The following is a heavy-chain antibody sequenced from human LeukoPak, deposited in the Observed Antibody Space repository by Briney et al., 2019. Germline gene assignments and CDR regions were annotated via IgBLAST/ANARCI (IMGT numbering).Heavy chain of an antibody. J-gene: IGHJ4*02. CDR3: AKDEATSGGGLAS. CDR1: GFAVSGTH. CDR2: MYTGGTT. V-gene: IGHV3-53*01. Sequence: AGGSLRLSCAASGFAVSGTHMSWVRQAPGKGLEWVSAMYTGGTTYYADSVMGRFTVSRDNSRNTLFLHMNSLRVDDTAVYYCAKDEATSGGGLASWGQGTLVTVSS. D-gene: IGHD3-16*01.